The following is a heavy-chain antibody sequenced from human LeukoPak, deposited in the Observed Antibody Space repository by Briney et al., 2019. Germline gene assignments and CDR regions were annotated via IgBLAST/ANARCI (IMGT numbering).Heavy chain of an antibody. CDR2: ISSSSSTI. CDR1: GFTFSSYS. J-gene: IGHJ4*02. V-gene: IGHV3-48*02. Sequence: GGSLRLSCAASGFTFSSYSMNWVRQAPGKGLEWVSYISSSSSTIYYAGSVKGRFTISRDNAKNSLYLQMNSLRDEDTAVYYCARESGYSSGWYEGIFDYWGQGTLVTVSS. CDR3: ARESGYSSGWYEGIFDY. D-gene: IGHD6-19*01.